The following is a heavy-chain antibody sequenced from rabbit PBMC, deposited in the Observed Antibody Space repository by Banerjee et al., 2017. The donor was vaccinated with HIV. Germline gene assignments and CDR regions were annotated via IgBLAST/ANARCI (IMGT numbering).Heavy chain of an antibody. V-gene: IGHV1S45*01. Sequence: QEQLVESGGDLVKPGASLTLTCKASGFDFTSTYYMCWVRQAPGKGLELIACIDTSSGDTAYATWAKGRFTISKTSSTTVTLQMTSLTAADTATYFCARGEHFSVGFSAFAICLDLWGPGTLVTVS. CDR3: ARGEHFSVGFSAFAICLDL. CDR1: GFDFTSTYY. D-gene: IGHD6-1*01. J-gene: IGHJ4*01. CDR2: IDTSSGDT.